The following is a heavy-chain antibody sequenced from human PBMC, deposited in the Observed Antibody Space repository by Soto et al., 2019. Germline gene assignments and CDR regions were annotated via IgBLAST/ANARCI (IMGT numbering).Heavy chain of an antibody. D-gene: IGHD5-12*01. CDR3: ARGNHRWLQLWYFDL. V-gene: IGHV1-69*12. J-gene: IGHJ2*01. CDR2: IIPIFGTA. Sequence: QVQLVQSGAEVKKPRSSVTVSCKASGGTFSSYTISWVRQAPGQGLEWMGGIIPIFGTANYAQNFQGRVTITADESTSTAYMELSSLRSEDTAVYYCARGNHRWLQLWYFDLWGRGTLVTVSA. CDR1: GGTFSSYT.